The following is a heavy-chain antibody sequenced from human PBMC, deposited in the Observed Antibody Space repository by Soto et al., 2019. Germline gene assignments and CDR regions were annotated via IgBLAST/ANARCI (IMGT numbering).Heavy chain of an antibody. CDR2: IYYSGST. D-gene: IGHD4-17*01. V-gene: IGHV4-31*03. J-gene: IGHJ4*02. CDR3: ARSPEATVTAFDY. Sequence: QVQLQESGPGLVKPSQTLSLTCTVSGGSXSSXXXXXXXIRQHPXXXLEWIGYIYYSGSTYYNPSLKSRVTISVDTSXNQFSLKLXXXTAAXXAVYYCARSPEATVTAFDYWGQGTLVTVSS. CDR1: GGSXSSXXXX.